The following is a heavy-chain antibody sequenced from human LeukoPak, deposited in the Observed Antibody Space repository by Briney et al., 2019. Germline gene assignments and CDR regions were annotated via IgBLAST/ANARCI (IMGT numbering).Heavy chain of an antibody. Sequence: PSQTLSLTCTVSGGSISSGGYYWSWIRQHPGKGLEWIGYIYYSGSTYYNPSLKSRVTISVDTSKNQFSLKLSSVTAADTAVYYCARHAGGDFWSGYHLFDYWGQGTLVTVSS. CDR2: IYYSGST. V-gene: IGHV4-31*03. D-gene: IGHD3-3*01. CDR3: ARHAGGDFWSGYHLFDY. J-gene: IGHJ4*02. CDR1: GGSISSGGYY.